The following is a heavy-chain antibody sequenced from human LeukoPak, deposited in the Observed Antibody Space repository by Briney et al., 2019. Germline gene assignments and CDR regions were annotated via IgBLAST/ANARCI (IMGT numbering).Heavy chain of an antibody. V-gene: IGHV3-23*01. CDR1: GFTFSNYA. J-gene: IGHJ6*03. Sequence: PGGSLRLSCTASGFTFSNYAMSWVRQAPGKGLKWVSSISDSGDTPYYADSVKGLFTISRDNSKNTLYLQMSSLRAEDTAVYYCARFSYYFYMDVWGKGTTVTVSS. CDR3: ARFSYYFYMDV. CDR2: ISDSGDTP. D-gene: IGHD3-3*01.